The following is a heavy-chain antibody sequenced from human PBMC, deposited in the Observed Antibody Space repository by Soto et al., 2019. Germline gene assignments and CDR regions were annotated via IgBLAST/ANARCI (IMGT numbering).Heavy chain of an antibody. CDR2: ISINGGST. CDR1: GFTFSSYA. V-gene: IGHV3-64D*06. D-gene: IGHD3-22*01. Sequence: LRLSCSASGFTFSSYAMHWVRQAPGKGLEYVSSISINGGSTHYADSVKGRFTISRDNSRNTQYLQMSSLRADDTAVYYCVKGEFYYDSSAYYPFDSWGQGTLVTVSS. J-gene: IGHJ4*02. CDR3: VKGEFYYDSSAYYPFDS.